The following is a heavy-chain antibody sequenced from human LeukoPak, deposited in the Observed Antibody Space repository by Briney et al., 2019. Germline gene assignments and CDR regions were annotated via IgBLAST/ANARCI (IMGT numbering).Heavy chain of an antibody. CDR3: AGENPDCSGGSCYLGWFDP. Sequence: PSETLSLTCTVSGGSISSSSYYWGWIRQPPGKGLEWIGSIYYSGSTYYNPSLKSRVTISVDTSKNQFSLKLSSVTAADTAVYYCAGENPDCSGGSCYLGWFDPWGQGTLVTVSS. J-gene: IGHJ5*02. CDR2: IYYSGST. D-gene: IGHD2-15*01. CDR1: GGSISSSSYY. V-gene: IGHV4-39*02.